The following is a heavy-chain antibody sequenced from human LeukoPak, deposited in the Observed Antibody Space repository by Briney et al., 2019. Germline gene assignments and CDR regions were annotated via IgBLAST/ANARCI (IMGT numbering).Heavy chain of an antibody. CDR3: IRDFRSADL. Sequence: GGSLRLSCVASGFAFSNYWMHWVRQPPGKGLVWVSRIYVDGRTTNYADSVKGRFTISRDNAKNTVYLEMNSLSVEDTATYYCIRDFRSADLWGQGTLVTVTS. CDR2: IYVDGRTT. CDR1: GFAFSNYW. J-gene: IGHJ5*02. V-gene: IGHV3-74*01.